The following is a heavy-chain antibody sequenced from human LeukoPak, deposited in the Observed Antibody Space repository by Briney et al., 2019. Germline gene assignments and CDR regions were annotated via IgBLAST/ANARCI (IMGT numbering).Heavy chain of an antibody. J-gene: IGHJ4*02. CDR2: ISSSSSYI. CDR3: AKLGSTSVTTGY. CDR1: GFTFSSYS. Sequence: GGSLRLSCAASGFTFSSYSMNWVRQAPGKGLEWVSSISSSSSYIYYADSVKGRFTISRDNAKNSLYLQMNSLRGEDTAVYYCAKLGSTSVTTGYWGQGTLVTVSS. V-gene: IGHV3-21*01. D-gene: IGHD4-17*01.